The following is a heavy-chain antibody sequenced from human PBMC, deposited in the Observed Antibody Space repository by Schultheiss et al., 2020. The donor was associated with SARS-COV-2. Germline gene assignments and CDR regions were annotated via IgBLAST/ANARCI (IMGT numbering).Heavy chain of an antibody. CDR1: GFTFSSYG. CDR2: IWYDGSNK. D-gene: IGHD5-18*01. V-gene: IGHV3-33*01. J-gene: IGHJ2*01. CDR3: ASLCGYSFGHWYFDL. Sequence: GGSLRLSCAASGFTFSSYGMHWVRQAPGKGLEWVAVIWYDGSNKYYADSVKGRFTISRDNSKNTLNLQMNSLRAEDTALYYCASLCGYSFGHWYFDLLGRGTLVTVSS.